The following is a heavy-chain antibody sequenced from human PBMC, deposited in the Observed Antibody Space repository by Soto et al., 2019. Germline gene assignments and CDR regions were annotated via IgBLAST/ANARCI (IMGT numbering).Heavy chain of an antibody. D-gene: IGHD1-26*01. V-gene: IGHV4-61*08. CDR3: ARGGLELGRYYYGMDV. Sequence: PSETLSLTCSVSGGTINSGDYFWSWIRQPPGKGLEWIGYIYYSGSTNYNPSLKSQVTISVDTSKNQFSLKLSSVTAADTAVYYCARGGLELGRYYYGMDVWGQGTTVTVSS. J-gene: IGHJ6*02. CDR2: IYYSGST. CDR1: GGTINSGDYF.